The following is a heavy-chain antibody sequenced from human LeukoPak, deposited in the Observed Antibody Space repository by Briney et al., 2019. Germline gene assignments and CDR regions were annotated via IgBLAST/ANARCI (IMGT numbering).Heavy chain of an antibody. CDR3: AKDGGLWVSAHWGDS. V-gene: IGHV3-23*01. CDR1: GFTFSSYT. Sequence: GGSLRLSCAASGFTFSSYTMSWVRQAPGKGLEWVSTITTSDGNTYYADPVKGRFTVSRDNSKNTLYLQMNSLRAEDTAVYYCAKDGGLWVSAHWGDSWGRGTLVTVSS. J-gene: IGHJ4*02. D-gene: IGHD7-27*01. CDR2: ITTSDGNT.